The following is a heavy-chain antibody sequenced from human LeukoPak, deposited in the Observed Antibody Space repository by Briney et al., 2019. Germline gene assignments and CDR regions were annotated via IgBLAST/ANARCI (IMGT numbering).Heavy chain of an antibody. V-gene: IGHV3-30*18. CDR1: GFTFSSYG. CDR3: AKTRQWTYPGGFDY. D-gene: IGHD6-19*01. J-gene: IGHJ4*02. Sequence: PGRSLRPSCAASGFTFSSYGMHWVRQAPGKGLEWVAVISYDGSNKYYADSVKGRFTISRDNSKNTLYLQMNSLRGEDTAVYYCAKTRQWTYPGGFDYWGQGTLVSVSS. CDR2: ISYDGSNK.